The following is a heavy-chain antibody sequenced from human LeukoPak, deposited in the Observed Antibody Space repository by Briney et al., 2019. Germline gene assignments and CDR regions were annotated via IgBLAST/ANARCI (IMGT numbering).Heavy chain of an antibody. Sequence: GGSLRLSCATSGFTFSSYAMSWVRQAPGKGLEWVSAISGSGGSTYYADSVKGRFTISRDNSKNTLYLQMNSLRAEDTAVYYCAKDPAVVVAARFDYWGQGTLVTVSS. J-gene: IGHJ4*02. D-gene: IGHD2-15*01. CDR2: ISGSGGST. CDR3: AKDPAVVVAARFDY. CDR1: GFTFSSYA. V-gene: IGHV3-23*01.